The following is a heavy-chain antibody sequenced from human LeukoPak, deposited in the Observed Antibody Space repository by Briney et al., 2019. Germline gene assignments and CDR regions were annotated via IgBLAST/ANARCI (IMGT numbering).Heavy chain of an antibody. Sequence: GSLRLSCAASGFTFSSYAMSWVRQAPGKGLEWIGEIYHNGNTNYNPSLKSRVSISVDESKNQFSLKLNSVAAADTAVYYCARLYSSGWYYYFNSWGQGTVVAVSS. CDR2: IYHNGNT. CDR3: ARLYSSGWYYYFNS. J-gene: IGHJ4*02. D-gene: IGHD6-19*01. CDR1: GFTFSSYAM. V-gene: IGHV4-4*02.